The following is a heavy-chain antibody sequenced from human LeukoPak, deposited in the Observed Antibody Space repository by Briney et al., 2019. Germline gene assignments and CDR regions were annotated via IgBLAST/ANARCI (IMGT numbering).Heavy chain of an antibody. D-gene: IGHD3-22*01. J-gene: IGHJ4*02. Sequence: PGGSLRLSCAASGFTFSSYGMHWVRQAPGKGLEWVAVIWYDGSNKYYADSVKGRFTISRDNSKNTLYLQMNSLRAEDTAVYYCARIYYDSSGYLSIDYWGQGTLVTVSS. CDR3: ARIYYDSSGYLSIDY. CDR1: GFTFSSYG. V-gene: IGHV3-33*01. CDR2: IWYDGSNK.